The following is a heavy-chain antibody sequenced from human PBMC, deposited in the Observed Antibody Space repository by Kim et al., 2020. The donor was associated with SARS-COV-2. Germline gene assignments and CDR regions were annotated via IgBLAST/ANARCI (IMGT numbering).Heavy chain of an antibody. CDR3: ARGTMVREGRAFDY. V-gene: IGHV5-51*01. D-gene: IGHD3-10*01. Sequence: SPSFQGQVTISADKSISTAYLQWSSLKASDTAMYYCARGTMVREGRAFDYWGQGTLVTVSS. J-gene: IGHJ4*02.